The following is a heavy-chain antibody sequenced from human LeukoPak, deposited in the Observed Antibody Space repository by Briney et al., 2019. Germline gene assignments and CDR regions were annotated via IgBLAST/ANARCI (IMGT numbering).Heavy chain of an antibody. J-gene: IGHJ4*02. CDR3: ARDLGVCSGGTCYSVYDY. D-gene: IGHD2-15*01. V-gene: IGHV3-7*01. CDR1: GFTFSSYW. Sequence: GGSLRLSCAASGFTFSSYWMSWVRQAPGKGLEWVANIKQDGREKHCVDSGKGRFTISRDNAENSLYLQMNSLRAEDTAIYYCARDLGVCSGGTCYSVYDYWGQGTLVTVSS. CDR2: IKQDGREK.